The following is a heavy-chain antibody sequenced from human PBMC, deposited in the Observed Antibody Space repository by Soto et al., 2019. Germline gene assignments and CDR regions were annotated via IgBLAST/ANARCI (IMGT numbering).Heavy chain of an antibody. Sequence: PGGSLRLSCAGSGFTLSDHYTDWVRQAPGKGLEWVGRSRDKAQGYSTAYAASVKGRFTTSRDESQNSVYLQMDSLRAEDTAIYYCARDSGYGSGASVNHYLDYWGHGTQVTVSS. J-gene: IGHJ4*01. CDR2: SRDKAQGYST. D-gene: IGHD3-10*01. CDR3: ARDSGYGSGASVNHYLDY. CDR1: GFTLSDHY. V-gene: IGHV3-72*01.